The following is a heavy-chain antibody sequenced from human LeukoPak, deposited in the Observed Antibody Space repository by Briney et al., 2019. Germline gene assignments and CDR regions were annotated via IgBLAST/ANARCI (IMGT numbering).Heavy chain of an antibody. V-gene: IGHV1-3*01. D-gene: IGHD3-22*01. CDR3: ARVATMIVVVPPDY. J-gene: IGHJ4*02. CDR1: GYTFTSYA. Sequence: GASVKVSCKASGYTFTSYAMHWVRQASGQRLEWMGWINAGNGNTKYSQKFQGRVTITRDTSASTAYMELSSLRSEDTAVYYCARVATMIVVVPPDYWGQGTLVTVSS. CDR2: INAGNGNT.